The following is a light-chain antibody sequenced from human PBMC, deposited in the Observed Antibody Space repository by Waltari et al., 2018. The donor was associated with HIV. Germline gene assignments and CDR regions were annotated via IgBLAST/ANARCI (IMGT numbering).Light chain of an antibody. V-gene: IGLV1-47*01. Sequence: QSVLTQPPSASGTPGQRITISCSGSSSKIGNNYVHWYQHLPETAPKLLIYRNNQGAPGVPDPFSGPKSGTSASLAISGVRSEDEADYYCVTWADRSSGPVVFGGGTKVTVL. J-gene: IGLJ2*01. CDR3: VTWADRSSGPVV. CDR2: RNN. CDR1: SSKIGNNY.